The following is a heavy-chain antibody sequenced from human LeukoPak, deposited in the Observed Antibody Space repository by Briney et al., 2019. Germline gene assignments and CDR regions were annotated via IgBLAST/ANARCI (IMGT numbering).Heavy chain of an antibody. D-gene: IGHD3-10*01. CDR3: ARDFGSPAVYYMDV. J-gene: IGHJ6*03. CDR1: GFTVSSNY. CDR2: IYSGGST. V-gene: IGHV3-53*05. Sequence: GGSLRLSCAASGFTVSSNYMSWVRQAPGKGLEWVSVIYSGGSTYYADSVKGRLTISRDNSKDTLFLQMNSLRVEDTAVYYCARDFGSPAVYYMDVWGKGTTVTVSS.